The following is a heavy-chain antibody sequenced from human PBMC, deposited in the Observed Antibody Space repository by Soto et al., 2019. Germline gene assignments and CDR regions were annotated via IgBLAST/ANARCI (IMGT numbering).Heavy chain of an antibody. CDR2: IIPILGIA. CDR3: ASPPRDCGVDCYSEQYYFDY. Sequence: QVQLVQSGAEVKKPGSSVKVSCKASGGTFSSYTISWVRQAPGQGLEWMGRIIPILGIANYAQKFQGRVTFTADKSTSTADMELGSLRSEDTAVYYCASPPRDCGVDCYSEQYYFDYWGQGTLVTVSS. J-gene: IGHJ4*02. D-gene: IGHD2-21*02. V-gene: IGHV1-69*02. CDR1: GGTFSSYT.